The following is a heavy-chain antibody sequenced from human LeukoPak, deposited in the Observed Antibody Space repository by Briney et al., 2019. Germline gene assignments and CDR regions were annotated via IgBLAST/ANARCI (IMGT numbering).Heavy chain of an antibody. CDR3: ARDGTYYYGSGSPYYYYYGMDV. D-gene: IGHD3-10*01. Sequence: GGSLRLSCAASGFTFSSYWMSWVRQAPGKGLEWVANIKQDGSEKYYVDSVKGRFTISRDSAKNSLYLQMNSLRVEDTAVYYRARDGTYYYGSGSPYYYYYGMDVWGQGTTVTVSS. V-gene: IGHV3-7*01. CDR2: IKQDGSEK. CDR1: GFTFSSYW. J-gene: IGHJ6*02.